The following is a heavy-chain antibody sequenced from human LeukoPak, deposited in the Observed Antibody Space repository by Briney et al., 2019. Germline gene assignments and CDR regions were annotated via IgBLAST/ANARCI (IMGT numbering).Heavy chain of an antibody. Sequence: GASVKVSCKASGYTFTGYYMHWVRQAPGQGLEWMGWINPNSGGTNYAQKFQGRVTMTRDTSISTAYMELSRLRSDDTAVYYCARDRYYDFWSGYYRPGMEFDYWGQGTLVTVSS. V-gene: IGHV1-2*02. CDR2: INPNSGGT. D-gene: IGHD3-3*01. J-gene: IGHJ4*02. CDR1: GYTFTGYY. CDR3: ARDRYYDFWSGYYRPGMEFDY.